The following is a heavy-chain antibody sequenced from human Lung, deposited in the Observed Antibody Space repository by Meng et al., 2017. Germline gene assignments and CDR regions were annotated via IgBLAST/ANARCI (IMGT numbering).Heavy chain of an antibody. D-gene: IGHD2-15*01. CDR3: ARSGYCSGSSCYGSFDS. Sequence: QVQLQESGPGLVKPSQTLSLTCTVSGDSISSGDHYWNWIRQPPGKGLEWIGYISHSGSTYYNPSLKNRVTISVDRSKNQFSLRLTSVTAADTAVYSCARSGYCSGSSCYGSFDSWGQGTLVTVSS. CDR1: GDSISSGDHY. V-gene: IGHV4-30-2*01. J-gene: IGHJ4*02. CDR2: ISHSGST.